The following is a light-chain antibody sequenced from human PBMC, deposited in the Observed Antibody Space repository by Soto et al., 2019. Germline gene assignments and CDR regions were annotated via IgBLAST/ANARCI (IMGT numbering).Light chain of an antibody. J-gene: IGKJ5*01. Sequence: EILLTQSPGTLSLSPGERATLSCRASQSIAGSYLAWYQQKPGQAPRLLIYGASSRATGIPDRFSGSGSGTEFTLTISSLQSEDFAVYYCQQYYDWPITFGQGTRLEIK. CDR2: GAS. CDR3: QQYYDWPIT. V-gene: IGKV3-20*01. CDR1: QSIAGSY.